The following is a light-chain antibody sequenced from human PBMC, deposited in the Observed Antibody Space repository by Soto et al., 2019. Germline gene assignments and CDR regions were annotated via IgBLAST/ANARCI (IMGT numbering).Light chain of an antibody. J-gene: IGLJ3*02. CDR2: YKSNSDK. V-gene: IGLV5-45*02. CDR1: SGVNVGTYN. CDR3: MIWHSSAWV. Sequence: QPVLTQPSSLSASPGASARLTGTCRSGVNVGTYNIYWYQQKPGGPPHYLLRYKSNSDKQQGSGVPRRFSGSKHSSANAGILVISGLQSEDEADYYCMIWHSSAWVFGGGTELTVL.